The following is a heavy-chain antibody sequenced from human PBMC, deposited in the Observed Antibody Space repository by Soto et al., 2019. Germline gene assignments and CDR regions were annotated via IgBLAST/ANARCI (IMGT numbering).Heavy chain of an antibody. V-gene: IGHV3-23*01. Sequence: PGGSLRLSCAASGFTFSSYSMSWVRQAPGKGLEWVSAISGSGGSTYYADSVKGRFTISRDNSKNTLYLQMNSLRAEDTAVYYCAKETYDFWSGYYDYWRQGTLVTVSS. CDR2: ISGSGGST. D-gene: IGHD3-3*01. CDR3: AKETYDFWSGYYDY. J-gene: IGHJ4*02. CDR1: GFTFSSYS.